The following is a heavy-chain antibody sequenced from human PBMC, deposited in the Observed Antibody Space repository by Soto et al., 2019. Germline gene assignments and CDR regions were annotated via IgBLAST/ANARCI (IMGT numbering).Heavy chain of an antibody. V-gene: IGHV3-23*01. Sequence: GGSLRLSCAASGFTFSSYAMSWVRQAPGKGLEWVSAISGSGGSTYYADSVKGRFTISRDNSKNTLYLQMNSLRSEDTAVYYCAKVASPIVLVPAAMIWFDPWGQVTLVTVSS. CDR1: GFTFSSYA. CDR3: AKVASPIVLVPAAMIWFDP. D-gene: IGHD2-2*01. CDR2: ISGSGGST. J-gene: IGHJ5*02.